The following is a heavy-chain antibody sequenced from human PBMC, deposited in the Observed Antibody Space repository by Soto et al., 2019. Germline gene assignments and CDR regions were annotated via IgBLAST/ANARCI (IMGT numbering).Heavy chain of an antibody. D-gene: IGHD5-12*01. V-gene: IGHV4-30-2*01. CDR3: ATRYTGYDHRGVYGMDV. CDR2: IYDSGTT. Sequence: SETLSLTCAVSGGSISSGGYSWTWIRQPPGKGLEWIGYIYDSGTTYYNPSLKSRVTISVDRSKNQFSLKLSSVTAADTAVYYCATRYTGYDHRGVYGMDVCGPGTTVTVSS. CDR1: GGSISSGGYS. J-gene: IGHJ6*02.